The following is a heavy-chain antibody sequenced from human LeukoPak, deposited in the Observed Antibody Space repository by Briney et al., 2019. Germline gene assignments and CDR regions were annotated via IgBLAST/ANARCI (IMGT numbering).Heavy chain of an antibody. CDR1: GGSISSSSYY. Sequence: SETLSLTCTVSGGSISSSSYYWGWIRQPPGKGLEWIGSIYYSGSTYYNPSLKSRVTISVDTSKNQFSLKLSSVTAADTAVYYCAREGPSGFWSGYYSGIDIWGQGTMVTVSS. CDR3: AREGPSGFWSGYYSGIDI. CDR2: IYYSGST. J-gene: IGHJ3*02. D-gene: IGHD3-3*01. V-gene: IGHV4-39*02.